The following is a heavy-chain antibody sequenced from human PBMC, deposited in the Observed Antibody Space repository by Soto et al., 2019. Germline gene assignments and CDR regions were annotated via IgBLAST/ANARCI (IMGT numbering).Heavy chain of an antibody. Sequence: PSETLSLTCTVSGGSVSSGSYYWSWIRQPPGKGLEWIGYIYYSGSTNYNPSLKSRVTISVDTSKNQFSLKLSSVTAADTAVYYCARGGPWFHLWSLYFDYWGQGTLVTVSS. J-gene: IGHJ4*02. D-gene: IGHD5-18*01. CDR3: ARGGPWFHLWSLYFDY. CDR2: IYYSGST. V-gene: IGHV4-61*01. CDR1: GGSVSSGSYY.